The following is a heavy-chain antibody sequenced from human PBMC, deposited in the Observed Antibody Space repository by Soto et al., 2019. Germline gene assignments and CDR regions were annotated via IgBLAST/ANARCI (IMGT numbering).Heavy chain of an antibody. CDR1: GFTVSSSY. D-gene: IGHD3-3*01. CDR2: IYSGGST. CDR3: ASGWRVDAFDI. Sequence: EVQLVESGGGLVQPGGSLRLSCAASGFTVSSSYVSWVRQAPGKGLEWVSVIYSGGSTYYADSVKDRFTISRHNSKNTLYLQMNSLRAEDTAVYYCASGWRVDAFDIWGQGTMVTVSS. J-gene: IGHJ3*02. V-gene: IGHV3-53*04.